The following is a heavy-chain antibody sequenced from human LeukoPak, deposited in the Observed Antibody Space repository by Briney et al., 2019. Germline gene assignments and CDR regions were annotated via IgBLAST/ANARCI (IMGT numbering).Heavy chain of an antibody. Sequence: GASVKVSCKASGYTFTSYDINWVRQATGQGLEWMGWMNPNSGNTRYAQKFQGRVTITRNTSISTAYMDLSSLRSDDTAVYYCARRAVAYYYYYYMDVWGKGTTVTVSS. CDR1: GYTFTSYD. CDR3: ARRAVAYYYYYYMDV. CDR2: MNPNSGNT. J-gene: IGHJ6*03. D-gene: IGHD6-19*01. V-gene: IGHV1-8*03.